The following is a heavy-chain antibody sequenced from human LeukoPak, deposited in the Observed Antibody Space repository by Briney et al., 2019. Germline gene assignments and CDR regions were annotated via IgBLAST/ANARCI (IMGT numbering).Heavy chain of an antibody. V-gene: IGHV1-18*04. CDR1: GYTFTGYY. CDR2: ISAYNGNT. J-gene: IGHJ5*02. Sequence: GASVKVSCKASGYTFTGYYMHWVRQAPGQGLEWMGWISAYNGNTNYAQKLQGRVTMTTDTSTSTAYMELRSLRSDDTAVYYCARVAAAGTRWFDPWGQGTLVTVSS. D-gene: IGHD6-13*01. CDR3: ARVAAAGTRWFDP.